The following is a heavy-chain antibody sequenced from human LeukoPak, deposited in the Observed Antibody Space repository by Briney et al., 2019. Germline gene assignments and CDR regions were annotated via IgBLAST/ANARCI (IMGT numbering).Heavy chain of an antibody. Sequence: SQTLSLTCTVSGGSISSGTYFWRWLRQPPGTGLEWLARIYSSGSTNYNPSLKSRVTMSVDTSKNQFSLKLSSVTAADTAVYFCARGGPPGYYYDYYMDVWGKGTTVTISS. J-gene: IGHJ6*03. CDR3: ARGGPPGYYYDYYMDV. V-gene: IGHV4-61*02. CDR2: IYSSGST. CDR1: GGSISSGTYF.